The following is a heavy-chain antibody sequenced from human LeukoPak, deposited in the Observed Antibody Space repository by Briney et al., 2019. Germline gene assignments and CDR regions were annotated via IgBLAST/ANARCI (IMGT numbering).Heavy chain of an antibody. CDR3: ARDRPSYYDSSGYPYFDY. V-gene: IGHV1-2*02. CDR1: GYTFTGYY. J-gene: IGHJ4*02. Sequence: GASVKVSCKASGYTFTGYYMHWVRQAPGQGLEWMGWINPNSGGTNYAQKFQGRVTMTRDTSISTAYMELSRLRSDDTAVYYCARDRPSYYDSSGYPYFDYWGQGTLVTVSS. CDR2: INPNSGGT. D-gene: IGHD3-22*01.